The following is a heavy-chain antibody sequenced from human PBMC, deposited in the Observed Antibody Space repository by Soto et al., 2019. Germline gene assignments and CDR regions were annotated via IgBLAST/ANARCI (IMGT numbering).Heavy chain of an antibody. CDR1: GFTFSDYY. Sequence: GGSLRLSCAASGFTFSDYYMSWIRQAPGKGLEWVSYISSSSSYTNYADSVKGRFTISRGNAKNSLYLQMNSLRAEDTAVYYCAKAREDGDAFDIWGQGTMVTVSS. CDR2: ISSSSSYT. CDR3: AKAREDGDAFDI. J-gene: IGHJ3*02. V-gene: IGHV3-11*06.